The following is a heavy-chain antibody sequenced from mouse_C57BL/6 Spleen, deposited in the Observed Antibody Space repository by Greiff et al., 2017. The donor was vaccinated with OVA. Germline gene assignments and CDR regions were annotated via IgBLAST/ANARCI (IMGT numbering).Heavy chain of an antibody. J-gene: IGHJ3*01. CDR1: GYAFSSYW. CDR2: IYPGDGDT. CDR3: ARLGILAY. Sequence: VHLVESGAELVKPGASVKISCKASGYAFSSYWTNWVKQRPGKGLEWIGQIYPGDGDTNYNGKFKGKATLTADKSSSTAYMQLSSLTSEDSAVYLCARLGILAYWGQGTLVTVSA. V-gene: IGHV1-80*01.